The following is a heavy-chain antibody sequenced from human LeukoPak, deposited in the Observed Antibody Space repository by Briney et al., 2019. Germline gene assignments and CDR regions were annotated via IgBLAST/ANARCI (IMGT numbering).Heavy chain of an antibody. CDR2: IYTSGST. V-gene: IGHV4-61*02. Sequence: PSETLSLTCTVSGGSISSGSYYWSWIRQPAGKGLEWIGRIYTSGSTNYNPSLKSRVTIPVDTSKNQFSLKLSSVTAADTAVYYCARHYKGPYCSSTSCYYGEDNWFDPWGQGTLVTVSS. CDR3: ARHYKGPYCSSTSCYYGEDNWFDP. D-gene: IGHD2-2*01. J-gene: IGHJ5*02. CDR1: GGSISSGSYY.